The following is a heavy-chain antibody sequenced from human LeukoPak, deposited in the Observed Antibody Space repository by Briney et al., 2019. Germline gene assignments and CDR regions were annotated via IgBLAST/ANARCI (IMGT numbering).Heavy chain of an antibody. CDR3: AKVCRGYVWGSYRCFDY. CDR1: GFTFSSYA. V-gene: IGHV3-23*01. CDR2: ISGSGGST. D-gene: IGHD3-16*02. J-gene: IGHJ4*02. Sequence: GGSLRLSCAASGFTFSSYAMSWVRQAPGKGLEWVSAISGSGGSTYYADSVKGRFTISRDNSKNTLYLQMNSLRAEDAAVYYCAKVCRGYVWGSYRCFDYWGQGTLVTVSS.